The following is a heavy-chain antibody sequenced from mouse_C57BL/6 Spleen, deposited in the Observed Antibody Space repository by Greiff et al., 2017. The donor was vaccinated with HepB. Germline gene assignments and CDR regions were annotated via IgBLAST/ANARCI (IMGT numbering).Heavy chain of an antibody. D-gene: IGHD2-5*01. CDR1: GYTFTDYN. J-gene: IGHJ2*01. Sequence: EVQLQQSGPELVKPGASVKMSCKASGYTFTDYNMHWVKQSHGKSLEWIGYINPNNGGTSYNQKFKGKATLTVNKSSSTAYMELRSLTSEDSAVYYCARSSNYVYYFDYWGQGTTLTVSS. V-gene: IGHV1-22*01. CDR2: INPNNGGT. CDR3: ARSSNYVYYFDY.